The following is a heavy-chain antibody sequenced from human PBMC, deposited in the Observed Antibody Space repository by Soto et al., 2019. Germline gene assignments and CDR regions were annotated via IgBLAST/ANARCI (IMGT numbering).Heavy chain of an antibody. CDR2: ISYDGSNK. V-gene: IGHV3-30*18. J-gene: IGHJ4*02. CDR1: GFTFSSYG. D-gene: IGHD1-26*01. Sequence: SLRLSCAASGFTFSSYGMHWVRQAPGKGLEWVAVISYDGSNKYYADSVKGRFTISRDNSKNTLYLQMNSLRAEDTAVYYCAKDLSGSYYRPDYWGQGTLVTVSS. CDR3: AKDLSGSYYRPDY.